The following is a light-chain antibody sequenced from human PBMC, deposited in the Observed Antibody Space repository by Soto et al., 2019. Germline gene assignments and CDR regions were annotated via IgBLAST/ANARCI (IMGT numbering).Light chain of an antibody. CDR2: DAS. CDR3: QQRSNWPPWT. CDR1: QSVSSY. J-gene: IGKJ1*01. Sequence: EIVLTQSPATLSLSPWERATLSCRVSQSVSSYLAWYQQKPGQAPRLLIYDASNRATGIPARFSGSGSGTDFTLTISSLEPEDFAVYYCQQRSNWPPWTFGQGTKVDIK. V-gene: IGKV3-11*01.